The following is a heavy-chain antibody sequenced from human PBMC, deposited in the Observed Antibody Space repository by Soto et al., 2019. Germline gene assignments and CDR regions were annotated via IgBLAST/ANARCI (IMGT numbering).Heavy chain of an antibody. CDR1: GGSLSPNY. V-gene: IGHV4-59*08. J-gene: IGHJ4*02. CDR3: ARLGGYFQALDS. Sequence: SETLSLTCTVSGGSLSPNYWSWIRQPPGKGLEWIGYIYFGGTTMYNPSLKSRVSISVDTSKNQFSLKLTSVTAADTAVYYCARLGGYFQALDSWGRGTLVTVS. CDR2: IYFGGTT. D-gene: IGHD3-22*01.